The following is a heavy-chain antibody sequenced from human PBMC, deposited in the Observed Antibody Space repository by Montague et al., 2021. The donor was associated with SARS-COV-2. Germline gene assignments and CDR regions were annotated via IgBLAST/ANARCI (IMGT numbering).Heavy chain of an antibody. D-gene: IGHD3-22*01. Sequence: SETLSLTCTVYGGSISSYYWSWIRQPPGKGLEWIGYIYYSGSTNYNPSLKSRVTIAADTSKNQFSLKLTSVTAADTAVYYCARGRDGYYHRCARFDYWGQGTLVTVSS. CDR3: ARGRDGYYHRCARFDY. J-gene: IGHJ4*02. CDR2: IYYSGST. V-gene: IGHV4-59*01. CDR1: GGSISSYY.